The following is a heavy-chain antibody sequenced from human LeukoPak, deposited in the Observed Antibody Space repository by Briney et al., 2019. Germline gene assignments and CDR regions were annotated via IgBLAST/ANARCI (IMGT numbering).Heavy chain of an antibody. CDR1: GGSFSGYY. CDR3: ARPTTTNV. V-gene: IGHV4-34*01. Sequence: SETLSLTCAVYGGSFSGYYWSWIRQPPGKGLEWIGEINHSGSINYNPSLKSRVTISVDTSKNQFSLKLSSVTAADTAVYYCARPTTTNVWGQGTLVTVSS. J-gene: IGHJ4*02. D-gene: IGHD4-17*01. CDR2: INHSGSI.